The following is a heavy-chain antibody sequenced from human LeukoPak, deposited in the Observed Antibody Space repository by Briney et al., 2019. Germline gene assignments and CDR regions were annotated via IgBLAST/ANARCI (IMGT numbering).Heavy chain of an antibody. CDR3: ACLSGGPYL. D-gene: IGHD2-15*01. Sequence: SAKVSCKASGGTFSSYAISWVRQAPGQGLEWMGRIIPILGIANYAQKFQGRVTITRDTSASTAYMELSSLRSEDTAVYYCACLSGGPYLWGRGTLVTVSS. V-gene: IGHV1-69*04. J-gene: IGHJ2*01. CDR1: GGTFSSYA. CDR2: IIPILGIA.